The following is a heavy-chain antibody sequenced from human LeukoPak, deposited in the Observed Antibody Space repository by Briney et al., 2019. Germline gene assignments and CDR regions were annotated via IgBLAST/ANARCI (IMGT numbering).Heavy chain of an antibody. CDR2: IIPIFGTA. J-gene: IGHJ4*02. Sequence: SVKVSCKASGGTFSSFAISWVRQAPGQGLEWMGRIIPIFGTANYAQKFQGRVTITTDESTSTAYMELSSLRSEDTAVYYCAREDIMVGATPHDYWGQGALVTVSS. CDR3: AREDIMVGATPHDY. D-gene: IGHD1-26*01. CDR1: GGTFSSFA. V-gene: IGHV1-69*05.